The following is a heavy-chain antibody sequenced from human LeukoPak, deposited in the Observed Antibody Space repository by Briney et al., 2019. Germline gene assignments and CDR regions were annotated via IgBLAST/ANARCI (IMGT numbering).Heavy chain of an antibody. Sequence: GGSLRLSCAASGFSFSNYNMNWVRHAPGKGLEWISRISLSSGTIYYADSVKGRFTISRDNARNSLYLQMNSLRAEDTAVYYCARVRPDLQIGGDYWGQGTLVTVSS. V-gene: IGHV3-48*01. D-gene: IGHD1-14*01. CDR3: ARVRPDLQIGGDY. CDR1: GFSFSNYN. J-gene: IGHJ4*02. CDR2: ISLSSGTI.